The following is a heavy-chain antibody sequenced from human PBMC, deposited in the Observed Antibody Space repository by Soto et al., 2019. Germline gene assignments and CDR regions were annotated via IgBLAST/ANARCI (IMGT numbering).Heavy chain of an antibody. CDR1: GYTFTSYG. V-gene: IGHV1-18*01. J-gene: IGHJ1*01. D-gene: IGHD6-19*01. CDR2: ISAYNGNT. CDR3: ARDLEGSSGWYWDFQH. Sequence: QVQLVQSGAEVKKPGASVKVSCKASGYTFTSYGISCVRQAPGQGLEWMGWISAYNGNTNYAQKLQGRVTMTTDTATSTEYMEMRSLRSDDTAVYYCARDLEGSSGWYWDFQHWGQGTLVNVSS.